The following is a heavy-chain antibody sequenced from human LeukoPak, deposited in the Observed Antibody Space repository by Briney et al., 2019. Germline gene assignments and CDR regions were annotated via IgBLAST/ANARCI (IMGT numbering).Heavy chain of an antibody. Sequence: PSETLSLTCTVSGGSISSYYWSWIRQPPGKGLEWIGYIHYSGSTNYNPFLKSRVTISVDTSKNQFSLKLSSVTAADTAVYYCARDSGGCSSTSCYNLGWFDPWGQGTLVTVSS. D-gene: IGHD2-2*02. V-gene: IGHV4-59*01. CDR3: ARDSGGCSSTSCYNLGWFDP. J-gene: IGHJ5*02. CDR1: GGSISSYY. CDR2: IHYSGST.